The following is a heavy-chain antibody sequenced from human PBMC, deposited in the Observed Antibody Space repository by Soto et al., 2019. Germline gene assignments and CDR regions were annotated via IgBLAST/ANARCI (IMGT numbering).Heavy chain of an antibody. CDR1: GYTFTSYG. CDR3: ARAPYDYIWGSYPIDY. V-gene: IGHV1-18*01. CDR2: ISAYNGNT. Sequence: GASVTVSCKASGYTFTSYGIIWVRQAPGQGLEWMGWISAYNGNTNYAQKLQGRVTMTTDTSTSTAYMELRSLRSDDTAVYYCARAPYDYIWGSYPIDYWGQGTLVTVSS. J-gene: IGHJ4*02. D-gene: IGHD3-16*02.